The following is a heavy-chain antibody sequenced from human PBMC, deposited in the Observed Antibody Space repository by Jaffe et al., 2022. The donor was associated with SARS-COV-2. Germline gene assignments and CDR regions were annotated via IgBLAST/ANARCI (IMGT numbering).Heavy chain of an antibody. J-gene: IGHJ4*02. CDR1: GYTFNMYG. Sequence: QVQLVQSGSELKKPGASVKVSCKASGYTFNMYGMNWVRQAPGQGLEWVGWINTNTGTPAYAQGFTGRFVFSLDTSVSTAYLQISSLGAEDTAVYYCARRLGRPGVGRFDSWGQGTLVTVSS. CDR3: ARRLGRPGVGRFDS. CDR2: INTNTGTP. D-gene: IGHD1-26*01. V-gene: IGHV7-4-1*02.